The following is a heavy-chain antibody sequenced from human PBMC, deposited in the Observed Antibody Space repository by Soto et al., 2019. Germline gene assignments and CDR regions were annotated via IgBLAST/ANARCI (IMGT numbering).Heavy chain of an antibody. Sequence: QPGGSLRLSCAASGFTFTSYAVSWVRQAPGKGLEWVSGISGSGSSTYYADSVKGRFTISRDNSKSTLYLQMNSLRAEDTAVYYCAKAYFVWSSEQPYYFDYWGQGTLVTVSS. CDR1: GFTFTSYA. J-gene: IGHJ4*02. CDR2: ISGSGSST. V-gene: IGHV3-23*01. CDR3: AKAYFVWSSEQPYYFDY. D-gene: IGHD3-16*01.